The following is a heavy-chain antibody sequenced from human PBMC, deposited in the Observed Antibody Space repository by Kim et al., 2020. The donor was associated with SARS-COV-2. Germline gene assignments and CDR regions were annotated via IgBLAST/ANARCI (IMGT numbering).Heavy chain of an antibody. V-gene: IGHV3-74*01. Sequence: SRTSYADSVKGRFTISRDNAKNTLYLQMNSLRAEDTAVYYCARDDILPDYWGQGTLVTVSS. D-gene: IGHD3-9*01. J-gene: IGHJ4*02. CDR2: SRT. CDR3: ARDDILPDY.